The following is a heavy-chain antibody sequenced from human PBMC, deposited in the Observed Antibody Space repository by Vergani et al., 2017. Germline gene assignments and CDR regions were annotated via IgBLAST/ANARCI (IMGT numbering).Heavy chain of an antibody. CDR3: ARDESFPGTNNWSWFDP. D-gene: IGHD1-20*01. CDR2: ISDNGGTT. J-gene: IGHJ5*02. CDR1: GFDFSQAW. Sequence: EVRLVESGGGLVKPGGSLRLSCQVSGFDFSQAWMNWVRQSPGKGLEWVSIISDNGGTTYYADSVKGRFTISRDNSKDTLYLQMNSLRAEDTAVYYCARDESFPGTNNWSWFDPWGQGTLVTVSS. V-gene: IGHV3-23*04.